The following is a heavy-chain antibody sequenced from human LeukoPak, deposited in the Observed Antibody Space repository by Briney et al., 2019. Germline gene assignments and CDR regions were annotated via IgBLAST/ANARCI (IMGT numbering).Heavy chain of an antibody. CDR1: GYTFTSYG. J-gene: IGHJ6*03. CDR3: ARDSIWGPRYYYMDV. D-gene: IGHD3-16*01. Sequence: ASVKVSCKASGYTFTSYGISWVRQAPGQGLEWMGIINPSGGSTSYAQKFQGRVTMTRDMSTSTVYMELSSLRSEDTAVYYCARDSIWGPRYYYMDVWGKGTTVTVSS. CDR2: INPSGGST. V-gene: IGHV1-46*01.